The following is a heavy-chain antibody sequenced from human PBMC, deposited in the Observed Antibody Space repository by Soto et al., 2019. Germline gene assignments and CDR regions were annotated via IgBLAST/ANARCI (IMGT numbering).Heavy chain of an antibody. CDR3: ARSALAGTRFDY. CDR2: IYHSGST. CDR1: GGSISSSNW. D-gene: IGHD6-19*01. Sequence: QVQLQESGPGLVKPSGPLSLTCAVSGGSISSSNWWSWVRQPPGKGLEWIGEIYHSGSTNYNPSLMTRVTISVDKSKYQFALKLHSVTAADTAVYYCARSALAGTRFDYWGQGTLVTVSS. J-gene: IGHJ4*02. V-gene: IGHV4-4*02.